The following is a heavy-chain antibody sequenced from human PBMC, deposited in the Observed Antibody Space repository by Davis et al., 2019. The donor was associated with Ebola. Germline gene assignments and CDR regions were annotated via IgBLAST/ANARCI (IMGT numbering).Heavy chain of an antibody. D-gene: IGHD1-1*01. J-gene: IGHJ6*02. Sequence: AASVKVSCKASGYIFTRYGISWVRQAPGQGLEWMGRIIPIVGIANYAPKFQGRVTITADKSTSTANMEVNSLRSEDTAVYYCARGGTWNLDYGMDVWGQGTTVTVSS. CDR3: ARGGTWNLDYGMDV. CDR2: IIPIVGIA. CDR1: GYIFTRYG. V-gene: IGHV1-69*04.